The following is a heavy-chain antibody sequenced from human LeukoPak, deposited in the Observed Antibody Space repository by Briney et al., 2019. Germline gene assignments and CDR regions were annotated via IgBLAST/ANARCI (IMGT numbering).Heavy chain of an antibody. V-gene: IGHV3-74*01. D-gene: IGHD1-26*01. Sequence: PGGSLRLSCAASGFTFSSYWMHWVRQAPGKGLVWVSRINTDGRSTSYAEPVKGRFTISRDNAKNTLYLQMNSLRGDDTAVYYCAKDVGKWESLHFFDYWGQGTLVTVSS. CDR1: GFTFSSYW. J-gene: IGHJ4*02. CDR2: INTDGRST. CDR3: AKDVGKWESLHFFDY.